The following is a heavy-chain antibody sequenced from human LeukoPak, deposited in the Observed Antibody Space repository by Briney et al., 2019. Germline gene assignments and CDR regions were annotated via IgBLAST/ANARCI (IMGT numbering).Heavy chain of an antibody. J-gene: IGHJ6*03. CDR3: ARERKYSSSYLYMDV. Sequence: SETLSLTCTVSGGSISSSSYYWGWIRQPPGKGLEWIGSIYYSGSTYYNPSLKSRVTISVDTSKNQFSLKLSSVTAADTAVYYCARERKYSSSYLYMDVWGKGTTVTVSS. D-gene: IGHD6-6*01. CDR2: IYYSGST. V-gene: IGHV4-39*07. CDR1: GGSISSSSYY.